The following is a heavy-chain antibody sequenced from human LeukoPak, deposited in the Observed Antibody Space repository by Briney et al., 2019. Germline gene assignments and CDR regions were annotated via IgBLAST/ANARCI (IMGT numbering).Heavy chain of an antibody. J-gene: IGHJ6*03. Sequence: ASVKVSCKASGYTFTNYGISWVRQAPGQGLECMGWISAYNGNTNYAQRFQGRVTMTTDTSTSTAYMELRSLRSDDTAVYYCAKVDPQDGGAYYYYYYMDVWGKGTTVTISS. V-gene: IGHV1-18*01. CDR2: ISAYNGNT. CDR1: GYTFTNYG. D-gene: IGHD4-23*01. CDR3: AKVDPQDGGAYYYYYYMDV.